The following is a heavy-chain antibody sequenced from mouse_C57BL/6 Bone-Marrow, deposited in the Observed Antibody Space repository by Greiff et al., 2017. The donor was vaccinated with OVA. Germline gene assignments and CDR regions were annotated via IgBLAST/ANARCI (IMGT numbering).Heavy chain of an antibody. CDR3: ARSRYGNYAGYYFDY. Sequence: EVKLVESGPGLVKPSQSLSLTCSVTGYSITSGYYWNWIRQFPGNKLEWMGYISYDGSNNYNPSLKNRISITRDTSKNQFFLKLNSVTTEDTATYYCARSRYGNYAGYYFDYWGQGTTLTVSS. CDR2: ISYDGSN. CDR1: GYSITSGYY. V-gene: IGHV3-6*01. J-gene: IGHJ2*01. D-gene: IGHD2-1*01.